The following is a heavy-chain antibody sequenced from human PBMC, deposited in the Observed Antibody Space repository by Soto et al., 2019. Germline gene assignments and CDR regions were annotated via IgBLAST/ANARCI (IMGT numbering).Heavy chain of an antibody. J-gene: IGHJ4*02. D-gene: IGHD4-17*01. CDR2: IWYDGSNK. CDR3: ARAPLYGGNSA. V-gene: IGHV3-33*01. Sequence: GGSLRLSCAASGFTFSSYGMHWVRQAPGKGLEWVAVIWYDGSNKYYAESVKGRFSISRDNSKNTLYLQMNSLRVEDTAVYYCARAPLYGGNSAWGQGTLVTVSS. CDR1: GFTFSSYG.